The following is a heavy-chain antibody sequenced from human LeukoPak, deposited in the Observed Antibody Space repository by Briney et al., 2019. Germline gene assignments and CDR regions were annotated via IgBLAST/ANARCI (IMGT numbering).Heavy chain of an antibody. CDR2: INHSGST. CDR1: GFTFSSYA. J-gene: IGHJ4*02. V-gene: IGHV4-34*01. Sequence: PGGSLRLSCAASGFTFSSYAMSWVRQAPGKGLEWIGEINHSGSTNYNPSLKSRVTISVDTSKNQFSLKLSSVTAADTAVYYCARGAHDTCFDYWGQGTLVTVSS. D-gene: IGHD3-22*01. CDR3: ARGAHDTCFDY.